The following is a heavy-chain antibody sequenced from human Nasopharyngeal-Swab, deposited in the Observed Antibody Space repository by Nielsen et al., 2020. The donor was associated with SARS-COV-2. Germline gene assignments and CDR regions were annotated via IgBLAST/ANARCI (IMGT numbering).Heavy chain of an antibody. CDR2: INHSGST. V-gene: IGHV4-34*01. J-gene: IGHJ4*02. Sequence: SETLSLICAVYGGSFSGYYWSWIRQPPGKGLEWIGEINHSGSTNYNPSLKSRLTISADTSKNQFSLKLSSVTAADTAVYYCARGGMGDYVWGSYRYAGRYFDYWGQGALVTVSS. CDR3: ARGGMGDYVWGSYRYAGRYFDY. CDR1: GGSFSGYY. D-gene: IGHD3-16*02.